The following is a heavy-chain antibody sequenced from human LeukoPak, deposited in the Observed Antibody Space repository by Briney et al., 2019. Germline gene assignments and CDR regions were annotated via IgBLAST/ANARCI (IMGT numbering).Heavy chain of an antibody. CDR3: ARGSIAARTFDY. Sequence: GASVKVSXKASGGTFSSYAISWVRQAPGQGLEWMGGIIPIFGTANYAQKFQGRVTITADESTSTAYMELSSLRSEDTAVYYCARGSIAARTFDYWGQGTLVTVSS. CDR1: GGTFSSYA. V-gene: IGHV1-69*01. D-gene: IGHD6-6*01. CDR2: IIPIFGTA. J-gene: IGHJ4*02.